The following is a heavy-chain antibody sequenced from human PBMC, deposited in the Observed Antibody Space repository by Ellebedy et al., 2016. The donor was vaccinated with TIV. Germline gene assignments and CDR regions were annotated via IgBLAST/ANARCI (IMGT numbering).Heavy chain of an antibody. J-gene: IGHJ6*03. D-gene: IGHD4-17*01. CDR1: GGTFNSYA. Sequence: SVKVSCXASGGTFNSYAICWVRQAPGLGLEWMGGIIPMFGIAKYTQTFQGRVTITADESTTTTYMELSSLQSDDTAVYYCATCSVDHGDYVHYSYMDVWGQGTTVTVSS. V-gene: IGHV1-69*13. CDR3: ATCSVDHGDYVHYSYMDV. CDR2: IIPMFGIA.